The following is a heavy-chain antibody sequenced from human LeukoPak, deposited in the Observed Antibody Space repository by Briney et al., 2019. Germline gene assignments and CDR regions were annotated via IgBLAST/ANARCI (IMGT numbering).Heavy chain of an antibody. CDR1: GYTFTGYY. CDR3: ARVDILTGSDAFDF. CDR2: INPNIGDT. V-gene: IGHV1-2*02. Sequence: ASVKVSCKASGYTFTGYYMHWARQAPGQGLEWMGWINPNIGDTNYAQKFQGRVTMTRDTSISTAYMELSRLRSDDTAVYYCARVDILTGSDAFDFWGQGTMVTVSS. D-gene: IGHD3-9*01. J-gene: IGHJ3*01.